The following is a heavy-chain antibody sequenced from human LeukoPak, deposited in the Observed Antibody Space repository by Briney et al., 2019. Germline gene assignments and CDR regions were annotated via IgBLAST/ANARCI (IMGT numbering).Heavy chain of an antibody. Sequence: GASVKVSCKASGGTFSSSAINWVRQAPGQGLEWMGRIIPILGIANYAQKFQGRVTITADKSTSTAYMELSSLRSEDTAVYYCASPSTPNYYYDSSGLISRHAADAFDIWGQGTMVTVSS. D-gene: IGHD3-22*01. V-gene: IGHV1-69*04. CDR1: GGTFSSSA. CDR3: ASPSTPNYYYDSSGLISRHAADAFDI. CDR2: IIPILGIA. J-gene: IGHJ3*02.